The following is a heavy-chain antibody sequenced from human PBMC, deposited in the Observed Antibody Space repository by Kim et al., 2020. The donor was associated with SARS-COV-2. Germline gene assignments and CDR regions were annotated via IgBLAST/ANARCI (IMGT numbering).Heavy chain of an antibody. CDR1: EFSFSTYS. Sequence: GGSLRLSCVASEFSFSTYSMNWVRQAPGKGLEWVSYISSNSTAIYYADSVKGRFTISRDNAKNSLLLQMNSLRAEDTAVYFCGRGLIWGRGTMVTVSS. J-gene: IGHJ3*02. V-gene: IGHV3-48*04. CDR3: GRGLI. CDR2: ISSNSTAI.